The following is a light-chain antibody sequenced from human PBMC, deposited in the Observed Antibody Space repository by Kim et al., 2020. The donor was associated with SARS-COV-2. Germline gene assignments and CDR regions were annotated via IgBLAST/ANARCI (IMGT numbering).Light chain of an antibody. J-gene: IGLJ3*02. Sequence: QSALTQPPSASGAPGQSVTISCTGTSSDIGGYNYVSWYQQHPGKAPKLVIYEVTKRPSGVPDRFSGSRSGNTASLTVSGLQAEDEADYYCASYGGGNNLRVFGGGTQLTVL. CDR2: EVT. CDR1: SSDIGGYNY. CDR3: ASYGGGNNLRV. V-gene: IGLV2-8*01.